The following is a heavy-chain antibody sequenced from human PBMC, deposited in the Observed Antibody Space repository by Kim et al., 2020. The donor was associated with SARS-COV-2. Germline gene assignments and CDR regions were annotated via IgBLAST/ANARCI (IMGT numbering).Heavy chain of an antibody. V-gene: IGHV3-23*01. CDR1: GFTFSSYA. CDR2: ISGSGGST. D-gene: IGHD6-13*01. Sequence: GGSLRLSCAASGFTFSSYAMSWVRQAPGKGLEWVSAISGSGGSTYCADSVKGRFTISRDNSKNTLYLQMNSLRAEDTAVYYCAKEIHSSSWYMQYYWGQGTLVTVSS. CDR3: AKEIHSSSWYMQYY. J-gene: IGHJ4*02.